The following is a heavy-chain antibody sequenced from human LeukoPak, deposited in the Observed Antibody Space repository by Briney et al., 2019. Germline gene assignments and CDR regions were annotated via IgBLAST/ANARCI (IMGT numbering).Heavy chain of an antibody. Sequence: SETRSLTCAVSADSFSSHYWTWIRQPPGKGLEWIGYISYIGSTNYNPSLKSRVTISIDTSKNQFSLKMSSVTAADTAVYYCARDLVTVTKGFDIWGQGTMVSVSS. D-gene: IGHD4-17*01. V-gene: IGHV4-59*11. CDR2: ISYIGST. J-gene: IGHJ3*02. CDR3: ARDLVTVTKGFDI. CDR1: ADSFSSHY.